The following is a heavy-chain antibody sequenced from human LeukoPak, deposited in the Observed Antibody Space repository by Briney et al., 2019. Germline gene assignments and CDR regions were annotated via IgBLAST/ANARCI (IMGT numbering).Heavy chain of an antibody. J-gene: IGHJ4*02. V-gene: IGHV3-30-3*01. CDR3: AREAMLGGYFDY. Sequence: GRSLRLSCAASGFTFSSYAMHWVRQAPGKGLEWVAVISYDGSNKYYADSVKGRFTISRDNSKSTLYLQMNSLRAEDTAVYYCAREAMLGGYFDYWGQGTLVTVSS. CDR2: ISYDGSNK. CDR1: GFTFSSYA. D-gene: IGHD2-2*01.